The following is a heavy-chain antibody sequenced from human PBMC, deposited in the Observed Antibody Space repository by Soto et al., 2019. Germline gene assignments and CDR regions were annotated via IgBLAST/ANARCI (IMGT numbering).Heavy chain of an antibody. J-gene: IGHJ4*02. CDR1: GLTLSSSA. Sequence: GGSLRLSCAVSGLTLSSSAMTWVRQAPGKGLEWVSTLSAGGSTYYAASVKGRFTISRNSSENSLYLQMGSLKAEDTAVYFCAKDRGSGGIVTGTPDSWGPGTQVTVSS. CDR3: AKDRGSGGIVTGTPDS. D-gene: IGHD3-9*01. V-gene: IGHV3-23*01. CDR2: LSAGGST.